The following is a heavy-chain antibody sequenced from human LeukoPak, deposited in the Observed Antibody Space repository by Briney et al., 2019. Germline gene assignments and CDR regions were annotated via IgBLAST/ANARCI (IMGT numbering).Heavy chain of an antibody. Sequence: GASVKVSCKASGGTFSSYAISWVRQAPGQGLEWMGGIIPIFGTANYAQKFQGRVTITTDESTSTAYMELSSLRSEDTAVYYCARELHNWFGPWGQGTLVTVSS. J-gene: IGHJ5*02. CDR3: ARELHNWFGP. CDR1: GGTFSSYA. CDR2: IIPIFGTA. V-gene: IGHV1-69*05.